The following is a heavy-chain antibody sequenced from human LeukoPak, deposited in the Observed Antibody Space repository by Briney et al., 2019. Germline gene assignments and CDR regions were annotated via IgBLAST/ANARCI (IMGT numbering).Heavy chain of an antibody. CDR3: AKGMGGYPYDAFDI. V-gene: IGHV3-23*01. CDR1: GFTFSSYA. J-gene: IGHJ3*02. D-gene: IGHD3-22*01. Sequence: GSLRLSCAASGFTFSSYAMSWVRQAPGKGLEWVSAISGSGGSTYYADSVKGRFTISRDDSKNTLHLQMNSLRAEDTGVYYCAKGMGGYPYDAFDIWGQGTMVTVSS. CDR2: ISGSGGST.